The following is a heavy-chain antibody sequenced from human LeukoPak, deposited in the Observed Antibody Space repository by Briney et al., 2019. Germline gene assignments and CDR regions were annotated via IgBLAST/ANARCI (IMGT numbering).Heavy chain of an antibody. J-gene: IGHJ4*02. CDR2: IKQDGSEK. V-gene: IGHV3-7*01. Sequence: GGSLRLSCAASGFTFSSFWMTWVRQAPGKGLEWVAKIKQDGSEKYYVDSVKGRFTISRDNAKNSLFLQMNSLRAEDTAVYYCARDWAYFDYWGQGSLVTVSS. CDR3: ARDWAYFDY. CDR1: GFTFSSFW. D-gene: IGHD3-16*01.